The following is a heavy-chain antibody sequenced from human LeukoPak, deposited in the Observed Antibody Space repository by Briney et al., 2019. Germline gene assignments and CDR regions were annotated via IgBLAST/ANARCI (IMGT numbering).Heavy chain of an antibody. CDR2: ISGYNDNT. J-gene: IGHJ4*02. CDR3: ARHYGDY. CDR1: GYTFSSYG. V-gene: IGHV1-18*01. Sequence: ASVKVSCKASGYTFSSYGISWVRQAPGQGLEWMGWISGYNDNTKYYAQKLQGRVTMTTDTSTSTAYMELRSLRSDDTAVYYCARHYGDYWGQGTLVTVSS.